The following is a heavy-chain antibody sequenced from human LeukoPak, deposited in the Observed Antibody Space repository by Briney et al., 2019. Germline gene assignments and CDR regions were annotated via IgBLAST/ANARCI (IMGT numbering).Heavy chain of an antibody. J-gene: IGHJ4*02. CDR3: ARVPHYGDYVHYYFDY. Sequence: PGGSLRLSCAASGFTFSNHAMNWVRQAPGKGLEWVSIISGSGTVTYYADSVMGRFTISRDNAKNSLYLQMNSLRAEDTAVYYCARVPHYGDYVHYYFDYWGQGTLVTVSS. CDR1: GFTFSNHA. CDR2: ISGSGTVT. D-gene: IGHD4-17*01. V-gene: IGHV3-21*01.